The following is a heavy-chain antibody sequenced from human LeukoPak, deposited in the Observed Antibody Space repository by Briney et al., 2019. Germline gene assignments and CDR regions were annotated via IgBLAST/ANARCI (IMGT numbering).Heavy chain of an antibody. D-gene: IGHD3-3*01. Sequence: SETLSLTCGVYGASFSGYYWTWIRQSPGKGLEWIGDINHKGNTSYIKSLKSRVTISLDTSKNQVSLKLTSMTAADTAVYHCSMFGVVLHSPDVLDLWGQGTTVTVSS. CDR1: GASFSGYY. CDR3: SMFGVVLHSPDVLDL. J-gene: IGHJ3*01. V-gene: IGHV4-34*03. CDR2: INHKGNT.